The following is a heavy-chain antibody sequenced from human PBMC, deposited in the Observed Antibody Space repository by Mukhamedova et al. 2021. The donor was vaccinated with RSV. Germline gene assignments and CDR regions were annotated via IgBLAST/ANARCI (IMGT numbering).Heavy chain of an antibody. CDR3: ARLWATRSD. CDR2: SNGNAN. V-gene: IGHV3-48*03. Sequence: SNGNANYYANSVKGRFTISRDNAKNALYLEMSSLRAEDTAVYYCARLWATRSDWGQGTLVTVSS. J-gene: IGHJ4*02. D-gene: IGHD5-24*01.